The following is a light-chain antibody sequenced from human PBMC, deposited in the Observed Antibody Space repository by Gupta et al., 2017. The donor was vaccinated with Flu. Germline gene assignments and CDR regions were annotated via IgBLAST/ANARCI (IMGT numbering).Light chain of an antibody. CDR2: KIS. CDR3: MHDDKWPWT. J-gene: IGKJ1*01. CDR1: QGLVFVGGNTY. Sequence: DVVLTQSPLSLPVTPGQSVSISCTSSQGLVFVGGNTYLHWVQQRPGQSPRRLIYKISNRDFGVPARFSGTGSGTDFTLRISRVEAEDVGTYYCMHDDKWPWTFGQGTKVEIK. V-gene: IGKV2-30*01.